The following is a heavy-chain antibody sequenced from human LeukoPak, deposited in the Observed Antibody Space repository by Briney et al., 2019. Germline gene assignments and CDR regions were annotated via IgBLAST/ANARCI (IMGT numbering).Heavy chain of an antibody. J-gene: IGHJ5*02. Sequence: GASVKVSCKASGGTFSSYAISWVRQAPGQGLEWMGGIIPIFGTANYAQKFQGRVTITADESTSTAYMELSSLRSEDTAVYYCAVRNWSWFDPWGQGTLVAVSS. CDR1: GGTFSSYA. D-gene: IGHD1-20*01. V-gene: IGHV1-69*13. CDR2: IIPIFGTA. CDR3: AVRNWSWFDP.